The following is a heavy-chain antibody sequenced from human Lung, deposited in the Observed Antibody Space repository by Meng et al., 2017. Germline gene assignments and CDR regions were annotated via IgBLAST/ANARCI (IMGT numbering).Heavy chain of an antibody. CDR3: ASHPRELPS. Sequence: QVQLGESGAEVRKPGASVKVSCKASGYTITSYPIYWVRQAPGQRPEWMGWINTGNGAAKYSQKFQGRVTMTRDTSASTAYMELSSLTSEDTATYYCASHPRELPSWGQGTLVTVSS. V-gene: IGHV1-3*04. CDR1: GYTITSYP. CDR2: INTGNGAA. J-gene: IGHJ4*02. D-gene: IGHD1-26*01.